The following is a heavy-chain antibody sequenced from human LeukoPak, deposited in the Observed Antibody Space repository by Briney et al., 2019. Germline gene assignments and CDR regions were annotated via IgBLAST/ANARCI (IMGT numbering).Heavy chain of an antibody. V-gene: IGHV5-51*01. CDR3: ARLPGMYSGSYFFDY. Sequence: YWSWIRQHPGKGLEWMGIIYPGDSDTRYSPSFQGQVTISADKSISTAYLQWGSLKASDTAMYYCARLPGMYSGSYFFDYWGQGTLVTVSS. D-gene: IGHD1-26*01. CDR2: IYPGDSDT. J-gene: IGHJ4*02. CDR1: YW.